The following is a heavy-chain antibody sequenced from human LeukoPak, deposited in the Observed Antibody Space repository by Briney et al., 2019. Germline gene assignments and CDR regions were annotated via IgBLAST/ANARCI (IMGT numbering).Heavy chain of an antibody. CDR2: SIPIFGTA. CDR3: ARKKGSWQWGPPFDY. J-gene: IGHJ4*02. V-gene: IGHV1-69*06. CDR1: GGTFSRYA. D-gene: IGHD6-19*01. Sequence: SVKVSCKASGGTFSRYAISWVRQAPGQGLEWMGGSIPIFGTANYAQKFQGRVTITADKSTSTAYMELSSLRSEDTAVYYCARKKGSWQWGPPFDYWGQGTLVTASS.